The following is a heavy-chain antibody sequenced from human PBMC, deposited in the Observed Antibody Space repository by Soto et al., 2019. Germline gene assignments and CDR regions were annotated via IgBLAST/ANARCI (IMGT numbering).Heavy chain of an antibody. D-gene: IGHD4-17*01. CDR2: IIPIFGTA. J-gene: IGHJ3*02. CDR3: ARDKEDTTVGSDAFDI. Sequence: QVQLIQSGAEVKKPGSSVKVSCKASGGTFSDYTISWVRQAAGQGLEWMGAIIPIFGTANYAQKFLGRVTLXXDESTSTAYMELSSLTSEDTAVYYCARDKEDTTVGSDAFDIWGQGTMVTVSS. V-gene: IGHV1-69*05. CDR1: GGTFSDYT.